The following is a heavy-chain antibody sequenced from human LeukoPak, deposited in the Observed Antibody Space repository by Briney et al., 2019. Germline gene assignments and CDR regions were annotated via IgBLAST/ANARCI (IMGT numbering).Heavy chain of an antibody. D-gene: IGHD6-19*01. CDR3: ASTSGWYEPIDY. Sequence: GGSLRLSCAASGFTFSTYGMHWVRQAPGKGLEWVAVIWYDGSNKYYADSVKGRFTISRDNSKNTLYLQMNSLRAEDTAAYYCASTSGWYEPIDYWGQGTLVTVSS. J-gene: IGHJ4*02. CDR1: GFTFSTYG. V-gene: IGHV3-33*08. CDR2: IWYDGSNK.